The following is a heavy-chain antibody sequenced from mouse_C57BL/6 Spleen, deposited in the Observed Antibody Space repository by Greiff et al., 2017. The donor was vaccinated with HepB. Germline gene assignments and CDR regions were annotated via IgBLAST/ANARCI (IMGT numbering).Heavy chain of an antibody. CDR2: IYPGSGST. Sequence: QVQLQQPGAELVKPGASVKMSCKASGYTFTSYWITWVKQRPGQGLEWIGDIYPGSGSTNYNEKFKSKATLTVDTSSSTAYMQLSSLTSEDSAVYYCARYYGSYGYFDVWGTGTTVTVSS. CDR3: ARYYGSYGYFDV. J-gene: IGHJ1*03. D-gene: IGHD1-1*01. V-gene: IGHV1-55*01. CDR1: GYTFTSYW.